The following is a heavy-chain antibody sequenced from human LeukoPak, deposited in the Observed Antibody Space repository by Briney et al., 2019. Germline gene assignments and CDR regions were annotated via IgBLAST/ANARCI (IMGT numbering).Heavy chain of an antibody. Sequence: PGGSLRLSCAASGFTFDDYGMSWVRQAPGKGLEWVSGINWNGGSTGYADSVKGRFTISRDNAKNSLYLQMNSLRAEDTALYYRARAHLRASAFDIWGQGTMVTVSS. CDR3: ARAHLRASAFDI. V-gene: IGHV3-20*04. D-gene: IGHD4-17*01. J-gene: IGHJ3*02. CDR2: INWNGGST. CDR1: GFTFDDYG.